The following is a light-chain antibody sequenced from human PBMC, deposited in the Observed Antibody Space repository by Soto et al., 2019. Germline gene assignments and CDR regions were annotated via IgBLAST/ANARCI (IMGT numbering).Light chain of an antibody. J-gene: IGKJ4*01. CDR2: EVF. CDR1: QSLLKSDGETY. V-gene: IGKV2D-29*01. CDR3: MQSLQRPLT. Sequence: EIVMTQTPLSLSVSPGQPASISCKSSQSLLKSDGETYLNWYVQKPGQPPQLLIDEVFNRFSGVTESFRGSRSGTDFKLTISRLEADDVGIYFCMQSLQRPLTFGGGTKVEIK.